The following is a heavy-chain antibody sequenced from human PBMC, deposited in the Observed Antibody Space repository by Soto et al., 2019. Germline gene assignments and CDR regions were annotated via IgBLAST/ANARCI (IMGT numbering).Heavy chain of an antibody. V-gene: IGHV1-69*06. Sequence: QVQLLQSGAEVKKPGSSVKVSCKVSGGAFTDFGLNWVRHVPGQGLEWLGGIIPLHNKSNYSLKFLGRVSVTADITSSTVYMHLSGLTSDDTATYYCAIWSHGNPLYFRGMDVWGQGTTVTVSS. J-gene: IGHJ6*02. CDR2: IIPLHNKS. CDR1: GGAFTDFG. D-gene: IGHD3-10*01. CDR3: AIWSHGNPLYFRGMDV.